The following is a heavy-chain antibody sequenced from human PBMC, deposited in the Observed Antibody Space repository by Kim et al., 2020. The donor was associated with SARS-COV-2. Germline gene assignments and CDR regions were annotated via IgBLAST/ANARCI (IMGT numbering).Heavy chain of an antibody. CDR2: IWYDGSNK. CDR1: GFTFSSYA. V-gene: IGHV3-33*06. J-gene: IGHJ6*02. D-gene: IGHD6-6*01. CDR3: AKDRAYSSSWQYYYYGMDV. Sequence: GGSLRLSCAASGFTFSSYAMHWVRQAPGKGLEWVAVIWYDGSNKYYADSVKGRFTISRDNSKNTLYLQMNSLRAEDTAVYYCAKDRAYSSSWQYYYYGMDVWGQGTTVTVSS.